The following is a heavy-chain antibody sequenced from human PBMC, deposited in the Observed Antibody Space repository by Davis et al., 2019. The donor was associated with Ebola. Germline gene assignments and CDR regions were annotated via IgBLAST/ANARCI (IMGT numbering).Heavy chain of an antibody. J-gene: IGHJ3*02. V-gene: IGHV3-23*01. CDR1: GFVFRNYV. Sequence: PGGSLRLSCAASGFVFRNYVMSWVRQAPGKGLEWVSTLGTSADTYYADSVKGRFTISRDNSKNTLYLQMNSLRAEDTAVYYCARITVGPEMKYYDFWSGQLHDAFDIWGQGTMVTVSS. D-gene: IGHD3-3*01. CDR2: LGTSADT. CDR3: ARITVGPEMKYYDFWSGQLHDAFDI.